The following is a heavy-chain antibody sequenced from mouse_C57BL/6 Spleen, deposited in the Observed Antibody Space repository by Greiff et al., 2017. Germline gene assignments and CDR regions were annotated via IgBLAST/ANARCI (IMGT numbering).Heavy chain of an antibody. CDR3: ARGYYDYGGAWVGL. CDR1: GYTFTGYW. Sequence: VQLQQSGAELMKPGASVKLSCKATGYTFTGYWIEWVKQRPGHGLAWIGEILPGSGSTNYNEKFKGKATFTADTSSNTAYMQLSSPTNEDSSNYFSARGYYDYGGAWVGLWGPGTLVT. J-gene: IGHJ3*02. V-gene: IGHV1-9*01. D-gene: IGHD2-4*01. CDR2: ILPGSGST.